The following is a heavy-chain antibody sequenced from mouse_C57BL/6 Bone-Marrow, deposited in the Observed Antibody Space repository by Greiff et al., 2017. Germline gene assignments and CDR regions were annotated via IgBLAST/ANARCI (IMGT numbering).Heavy chain of an antibody. Sequence: EVKVVESGGDLVKPGGSLKLSCAASGFTFSSYGMSWVRQTPDKRLEWVATISSGGSYTYYPDSVKGRFTISRDNAKNTLYLQMSSLKSEDTAMYYCARQSKGDYWGQGTSVTVSS. V-gene: IGHV5-6*01. CDR1: GFTFSSYG. CDR2: ISSGGSYT. D-gene: IGHD1-3*01. J-gene: IGHJ4*01. CDR3: ARQSKGDY.